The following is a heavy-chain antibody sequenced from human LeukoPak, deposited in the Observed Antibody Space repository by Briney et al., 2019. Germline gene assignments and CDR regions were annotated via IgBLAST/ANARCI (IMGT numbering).Heavy chain of an antibody. CDR2: IKIKIDGGTT. CDR1: GFTFSHAW. V-gene: IGHV3-15*01. J-gene: IGHJ4*02. D-gene: IGHD2-21*01. CDR3: ASRHCSGGDCYFAGADPFDH. Sequence: GGSLRLSCAASGFTFSHAWMTWVRQAPGKGLEWVGRIKIKIDGGTTVYAAPVKGRFTISRDDSKNTMYLQMNSLRVEDTAVYYCASRHCSGGDCYFAGADPFDHWGQGTLVTVSS.